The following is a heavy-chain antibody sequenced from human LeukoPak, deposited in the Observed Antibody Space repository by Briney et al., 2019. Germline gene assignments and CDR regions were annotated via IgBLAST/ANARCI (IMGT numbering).Heavy chain of an antibody. V-gene: IGHV1-18*01. J-gene: IGHJ4*02. D-gene: IGHD3-22*01. CDR3: ARGDEYYYDSSGYYPSDY. CDR1: GYTFTSYG. CDR2: ISAYNGNT. Sequence: ASVKVSCKASGYTFTSYGISWVRQAPGQGLEWMGWISAYNGNTNYAQKLQGRGTMTTDTSTSTAYMELRSLRSDDTAVYYCARGDEYYYDSSGYYPSDYWGQGTLVTVSS.